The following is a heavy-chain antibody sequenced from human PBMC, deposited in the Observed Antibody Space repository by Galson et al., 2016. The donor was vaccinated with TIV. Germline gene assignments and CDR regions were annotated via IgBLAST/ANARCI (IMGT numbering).Heavy chain of an antibody. CDR3: ARESQPTLFGVSIIDY. CDR1: GFTFSSYT. J-gene: IGHJ4*02. V-gene: IGHV3-21*01. D-gene: IGHD3-3*01. CDR2: ISSSATFI. Sequence: SLRLSCAASGFTFSSYTMHWVRQAPGKEPQWVSSISSSATFIYYADSVKGRFTSSRDNTNDLLYLEMSSLRVKDTAMYYCARESQPTLFGVSIIDYWGQGTVVTVSS.